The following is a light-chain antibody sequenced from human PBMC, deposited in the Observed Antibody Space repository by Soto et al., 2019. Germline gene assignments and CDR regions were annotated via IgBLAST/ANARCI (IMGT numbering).Light chain of an antibody. V-gene: IGLV1-44*01. CDR1: SSNIGSNT. Sequence: QSVLTQPPSASGTPGQRVTISCSGSSSNIGSNTVHWYQQLQGTAPKLLIYNNNQRPSGVPDRFSGSKSGTSASLAISGLQSEDEADDYCAAWDDSLNGLVFGTGPKVTVL. CDR3: AAWDDSLNGLV. CDR2: NNN. J-gene: IGLJ1*01.